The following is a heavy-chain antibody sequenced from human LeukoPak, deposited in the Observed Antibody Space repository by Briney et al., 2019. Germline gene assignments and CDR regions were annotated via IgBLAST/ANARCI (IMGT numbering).Heavy chain of an antibody. D-gene: IGHD6-13*01. CDR2: ISYDGSNK. CDR1: GFTFSSYA. V-gene: IGHV3-30-3*01. Sequence: GRSLRLSCAASGFTFSSYAMHWVRQAPGKGLEWVAVISYDGSNKYYADSVKGRFTISRDNAKNSLYLQMNSLRAEDTAVYYCARDSGYSSSWYPYYFDYWGQGTLVTVSS. CDR3: ARDSGYSSSWYPYYFDY. J-gene: IGHJ4*02.